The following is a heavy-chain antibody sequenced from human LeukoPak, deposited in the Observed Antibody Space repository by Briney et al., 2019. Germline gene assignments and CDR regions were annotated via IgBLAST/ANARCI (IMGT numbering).Heavy chain of an antibody. D-gene: IGHD3-9*01. CDR2: ISSSSSYI. CDR1: GFTFSSYS. J-gene: IGHJ4*02. CDR3: ARDGILSGYYTQTVDY. Sequence: GGSLRLSCAASGFTFSSYSMNWVRQAPGKGLEWVSSISSSSSYIYYADSVKGRFTISRDNAKNSLYLQMNSLRAEDTAVYYCARDGILSGYYTQTVDYWGQGTLVTVSS. V-gene: IGHV3-21*01.